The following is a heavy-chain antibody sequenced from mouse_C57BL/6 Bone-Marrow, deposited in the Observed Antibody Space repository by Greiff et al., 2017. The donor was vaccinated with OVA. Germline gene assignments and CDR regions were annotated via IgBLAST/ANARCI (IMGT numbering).Heavy chain of an antibody. CDR2: INPYNGGT. J-gene: IGHJ3*01. Sequence: EVQLQQSGPVLVKPGASVKMSCKASGYTFTDYYLNWVKQSHGKSLEWIGVINPYNGGTSYNQKFKGKATLTVDKSSSTAYLELHSLTSEDSAVYYCARGGYDGYYVGFAYWGQGTLVTVSA. CDR1: GYTFTDYY. CDR3: ARGGYDGYYVGFAY. V-gene: IGHV1-19*01. D-gene: IGHD2-3*01.